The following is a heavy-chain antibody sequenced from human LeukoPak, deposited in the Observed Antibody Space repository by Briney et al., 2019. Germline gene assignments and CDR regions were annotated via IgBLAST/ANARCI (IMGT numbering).Heavy chain of an antibody. D-gene: IGHD3-3*02. CDR2: ITTGGDTT. CDR3: ARDHLWSFDY. J-gene: IGHJ4*02. Sequence: GGSLRLSCAASGFTFSSYSMIWVRQAPGKGLEWLSRITTGGDTTSYADSVKGRFTISRDNAQNSLYLQIHTLRAEDTAVYYCARDHLWSFDYWGQGTLVTVSS. CDR1: GFTFSSYS. V-gene: IGHV3-48*04.